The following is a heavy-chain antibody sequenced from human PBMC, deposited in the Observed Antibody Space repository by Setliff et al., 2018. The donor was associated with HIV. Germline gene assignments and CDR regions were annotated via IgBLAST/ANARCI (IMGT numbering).Heavy chain of an antibody. J-gene: IGHJ3*01. Sequence: GGSLRLSCAASGFIFSTNWMSWVRQAPGKGPEWVANINQDGSDKYYVPSVKGRFTISRDNAKNSLYLQMNSLRAEDTAIYYCTRDLNLPGGEDFDFWGQGTMVT. CDR1: GFIFSTNW. CDR3: TRDLNLPGGEDFDF. V-gene: IGHV3-7*01. D-gene: IGHD2-2*01. CDR2: INQDGSDK.